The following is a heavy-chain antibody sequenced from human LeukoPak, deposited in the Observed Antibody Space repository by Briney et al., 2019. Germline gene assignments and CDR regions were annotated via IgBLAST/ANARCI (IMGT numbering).Heavy chain of an antibody. J-gene: IGHJ5*02. CDR1: GFTFSSYA. CDR2: ISYDGSNK. Sequence: GRSLRLSCAASGFTFSSYAMHWVRQAPGKGLEWVAVISYDGSNKYYADSVKGRFTISRDNSKNTLYLQMNSLRAEDTAVYYCAKDIKSGLMVRGVMGFDPWGQGTLVTVSS. CDR3: AKDIKSGLMVRGVMGFDP. V-gene: IGHV3-30*04. D-gene: IGHD3-10*01.